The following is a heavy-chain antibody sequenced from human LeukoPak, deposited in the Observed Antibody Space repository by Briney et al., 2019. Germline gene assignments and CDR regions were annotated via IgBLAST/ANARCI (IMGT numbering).Heavy chain of an antibody. CDR1: GGSFSGYY. D-gene: IGHD2-2*01. J-gene: IGHJ5*02. CDR2: INHSGST. CDR3: ARGRHIVVVPAAAGRNWFDP. Sequence: PSETLSLTCAVYGGSFSGYYWSWIRQPPGKGLEWIGEINHSGSTNYNPSLKSRVTISVDTSKNQFSLKLSSVTAADTAVYYCARGRHIVVVPAAAGRNWFDPWGQGTLVTVSS. V-gene: IGHV4-34*01.